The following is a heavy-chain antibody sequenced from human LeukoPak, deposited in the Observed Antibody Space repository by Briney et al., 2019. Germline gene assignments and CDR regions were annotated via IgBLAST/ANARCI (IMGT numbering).Heavy chain of an antibody. CDR2: TGASGVTT. Sequence: GGSLRLSCAASGFTFTNYAMSWVRQAPGKGLEWVSGTGASGVTTHYADSVKGRFTISRDNSKNTLYLQMNSLRAEDTAVYYRARSTGDYFDYWGQGTLVTVSS. V-gene: IGHV3-23*01. D-gene: IGHD3-10*01. CDR1: GFTFTNYA. J-gene: IGHJ4*02. CDR3: ARSTGDYFDY.